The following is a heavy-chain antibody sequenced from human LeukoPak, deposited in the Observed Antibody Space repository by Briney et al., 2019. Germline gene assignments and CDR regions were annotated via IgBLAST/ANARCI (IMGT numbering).Heavy chain of an antibody. CDR2: INPNSGGT. D-gene: IGHD2-2*01. CDR3: ARDRVWCSSTSCYYYYYGMEV. J-gene: IGHJ6*02. V-gene: IGHV1-2*06. CDR1: GYTFTGYY. Sequence: GASVKVSCKASGYTFTGYYMHWVRQAPGQGLEWMGRINPNSGGTNYAQKFQGRVTMTRDTSISTAYMELSRLRSDDTAVYYCARDRVWCSSTSCYYYYYGMEVWGQGTTVTVSS.